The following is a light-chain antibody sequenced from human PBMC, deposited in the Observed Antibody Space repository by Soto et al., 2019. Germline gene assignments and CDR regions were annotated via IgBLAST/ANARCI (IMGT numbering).Light chain of an antibody. CDR3: SSYATSSTLPYV. CDR2: DVS. V-gene: IGLV2-11*01. Sequence: QSVLTQPRSVSGSPGQSVTISCTGTSSDVGGYDFVSWYQQHPGKAPKLMISDVSKRPSGVPDRFSGSKSGNTASLTISGLQAEDEADFYCSSYATSSTLPYVFGTGTKVTVL. J-gene: IGLJ1*01. CDR1: SSDVGGYDF.